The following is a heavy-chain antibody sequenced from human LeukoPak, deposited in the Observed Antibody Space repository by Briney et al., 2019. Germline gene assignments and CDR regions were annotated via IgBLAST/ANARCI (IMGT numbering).Heavy chain of an antibody. V-gene: IGHV1-2*02. CDR3: ARDPSNGYSSSSYYAFDI. CDR1: GYIFTGYY. Sequence: ASVKVSCKASGYIFTGYYMHWVRQAPGQGLEWMGWINPNSGGTNYAQKFQGRVTMTRDTSISTAYMELSRLRSDDTAVYYCARDPSNGYSSSSYYAFDIWGQGTMVTVSS. J-gene: IGHJ3*02. D-gene: IGHD6-13*01. CDR2: INPNSGGT.